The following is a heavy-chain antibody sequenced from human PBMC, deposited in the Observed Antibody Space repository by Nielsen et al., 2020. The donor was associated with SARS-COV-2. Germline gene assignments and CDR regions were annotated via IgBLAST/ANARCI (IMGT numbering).Heavy chain of an antibody. CDR2: IKQDGSEK. J-gene: IGHJ6*02. D-gene: IGHD3-10*01. CDR3: ARVVTMVRGVMIYYYGMDV. Sequence: IRQPPGKGLEWVANIKQDGSEKYYVDSVKGRFTISRDNAKNSLYLQMNSLRAEDTAVYYCARVVTMVRGVMIYYYGMDVWGQGTTVTVSS. V-gene: IGHV3-7*03.